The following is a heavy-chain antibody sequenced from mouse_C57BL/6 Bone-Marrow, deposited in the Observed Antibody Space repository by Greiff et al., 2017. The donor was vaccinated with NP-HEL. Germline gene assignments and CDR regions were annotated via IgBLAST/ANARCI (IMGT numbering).Heavy chain of an antibody. CDR1: GFTFSDYY. CDR3: ARPDYYGSSIYAMDY. J-gene: IGHJ4*01. CDR2: ISNGGGST. Sequence: DVQLVESGGGLVQPGGSLKLSCAASGFTFSDYYMYWVRQTPEKRLEWVAYISNGGGSTYYPDTVKGRFTISRDNAKNTLYLQMSRLKSEDTAMYYCARPDYYGSSIYAMDYWGQGTSVTVSS. D-gene: IGHD1-1*01. V-gene: IGHV5-12*01.